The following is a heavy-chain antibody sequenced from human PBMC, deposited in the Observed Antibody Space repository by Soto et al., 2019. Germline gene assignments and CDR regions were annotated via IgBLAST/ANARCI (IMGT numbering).Heavy chain of an antibody. CDR3: ARNRKYCSGGSCYGWFDP. CDR1: GFSLSTSGMC. CDR2: IDWDDDK. Sequence: SGPTLVNPTQTLTLTCTFSGFSLSTSGMCVSWIRQPPGKALEWLALIDWDDDKYYSTSLKTRLTISKDTSKNQVVLTMTNMDPVDTATYYCARNRKYCSGGSCYGWFDPWGQGTLVTVS. V-gene: IGHV2-70*01. J-gene: IGHJ5*02. D-gene: IGHD2-15*01.